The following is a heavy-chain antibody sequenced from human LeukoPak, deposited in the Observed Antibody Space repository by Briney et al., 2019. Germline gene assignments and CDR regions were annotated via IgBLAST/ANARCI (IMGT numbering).Heavy chain of an antibody. CDR1: GFTFSSYS. D-gene: IGHD3-16*02. CDR2: ISSSGSTI. CDR3: ASGKFGGVISVPNFSY. V-gene: IGHV3-48*04. Sequence: GGSLRLSCAASGFTFSSYSMHWVRRAPGKGLEWVSYISSSGSTIYYADSVKGRFTISRDNAKNSLYLQMNSLRAEDTAVYYCASGKFGGVISVPNFSYWGQGTLVTVSS. J-gene: IGHJ4*02.